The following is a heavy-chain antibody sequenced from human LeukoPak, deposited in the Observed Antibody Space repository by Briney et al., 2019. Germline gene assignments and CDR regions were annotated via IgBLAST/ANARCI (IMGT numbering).Heavy chain of an antibody. J-gene: IGHJ6*02. CDR3: AKASLYCTNGVCYTNYYYGMDV. V-gene: IGHV3-23*01. D-gene: IGHD2-8*01. Sequence: GGSLRLSCAASGFTCSSYGMSWVRQAPGKGLEWVSGISGSGGRRYYADSVKGRFTISRDNAKNALYLQMNSLRAEDTAVYYCAKASLYCTNGVCYTNYYYGMDVWGQGTTVTVSS. CDR2: ISGSGGRR. CDR1: GFTCSSYG.